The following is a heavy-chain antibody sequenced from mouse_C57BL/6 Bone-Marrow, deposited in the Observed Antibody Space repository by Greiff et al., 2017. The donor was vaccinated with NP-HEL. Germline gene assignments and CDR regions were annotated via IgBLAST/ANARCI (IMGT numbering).Heavy chain of an antibody. CDR3: ARRDSNYWFAY. CDR1: GYTFTSYW. CDR2: IHPNSGST. V-gene: IGHV1-64*01. D-gene: IGHD2-5*01. J-gene: IGHJ3*01. Sequence: QVQLQQPGAELVKPGASVKLSCKASGYTFTSYWMHWVKQRPGQGLEWIGMIHPNSGSTNYNEKFKSKATLTVDKSSSTAYMQRSSLTSEDSAVYYCARRDSNYWFAYWGQGTLVTVSA.